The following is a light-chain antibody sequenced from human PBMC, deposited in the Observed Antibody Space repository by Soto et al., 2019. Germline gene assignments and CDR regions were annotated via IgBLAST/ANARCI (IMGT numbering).Light chain of an antibody. J-gene: IGKJ5*01. V-gene: IGKV1-39*01. CDR3: QQLNSYPIT. Sequence: DIQMTQSPSSLSASVGDRVTITCRASQGIITYLNWYQQKPGKAPNLLIYSSSSLQSGVPSRFSGSGSGTDFTLTISSLQPEDFATYYCQQLNSYPITFGQGTRLEIK. CDR2: SSS. CDR1: QGIITY.